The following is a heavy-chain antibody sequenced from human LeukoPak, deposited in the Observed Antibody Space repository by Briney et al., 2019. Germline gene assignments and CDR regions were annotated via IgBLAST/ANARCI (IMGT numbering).Heavy chain of an antibody. V-gene: IGHV3-21*01. Sequence: PGGSLRLSCAASGFTFSSYSMNWVRQAPGKGLEWVSSISSSSSYIYYADSVKGRFTISRDNAKNSLYLQMNSLRAEDTAVYYCARAGGGYSYGFRYWGQGTLVTVSS. CDR1: GFTFSSYS. J-gene: IGHJ4*02. CDR3: ARAGGGYSYGFRY. D-gene: IGHD5-18*01. CDR2: ISSSSSYI.